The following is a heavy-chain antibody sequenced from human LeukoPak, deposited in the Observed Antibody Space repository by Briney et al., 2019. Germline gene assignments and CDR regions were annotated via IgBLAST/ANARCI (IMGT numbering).Heavy chain of an antibody. V-gene: IGHV3-23*01. CDR2: ISGSGGST. D-gene: IGHD1-26*01. J-gene: IGHJ4*02. Sequence: GGSLRLSCAASGFTFSSYAVSWVRQAPGKGLEWVSAISGSGGSTYYADSVKGGFTISRDNSKNTLYLQMSSLRAEDTAVYYCAKDTTYSGSQRYYFDYWGQGTLVTVSS. CDR3: AKDTTYSGSQRYYFDY. CDR1: GFTFSSYA.